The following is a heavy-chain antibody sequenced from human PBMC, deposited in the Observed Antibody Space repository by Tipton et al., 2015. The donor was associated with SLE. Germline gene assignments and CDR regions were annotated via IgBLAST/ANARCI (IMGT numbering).Heavy chain of an antibody. CDR2: SYYTGTTT. D-gene: IGHD5-18*01. J-gene: IGHJ5*02. Sequence: TLSLTCTVSGGSVSRSSKYWAWIRQPPGKGLEWIGRSYYTGTTTYYNSFLKSRVTMPVDTSKKQFSLRLTSVIAADTAVYYCARLHGYSYGLNWFDPWGQGTLISVSS. CDR3: ARLHGYSYGLNWFDP. CDR1: GGSVSRSSKY. V-gene: IGHV4-39*07.